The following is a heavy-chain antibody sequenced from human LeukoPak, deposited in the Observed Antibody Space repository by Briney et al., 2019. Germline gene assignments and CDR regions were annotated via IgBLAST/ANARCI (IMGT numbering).Heavy chain of an antibody. CDR1: GFTFSSYA. CDR2: ISSNGGST. D-gene: IGHD3-22*01. V-gene: IGHV3-64D*06. CDR3: VKDAESYYYDSSGYEDY. Sequence: GGSLRLSCSASGFTFSSYAMHWVRQAPGKGLEYVSAISSNGGSTYYADSVKGRFTISRDNSKNTLYLEMSSLRAEDTAVYYCVKDAESYYYDSSGYEDYWGQGTLVTVSS. J-gene: IGHJ4*02.